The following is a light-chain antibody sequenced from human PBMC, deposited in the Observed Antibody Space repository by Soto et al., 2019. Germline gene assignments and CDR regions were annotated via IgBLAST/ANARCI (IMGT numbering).Light chain of an antibody. V-gene: IGLV2-14*01. Sequence: QSALTQPASVSRSPGQSVTISCTGSSSDVGGLNYVSWYQHHPGNAPKLIIYEVSNRPSGVSDRFSGSKSDNTASLTISGLQTEDEADYYCSSFTISSAWVFGGGTKLTVL. CDR2: EVS. J-gene: IGLJ3*02. CDR3: SSFTISSAWV. CDR1: SSDVGGLNY.